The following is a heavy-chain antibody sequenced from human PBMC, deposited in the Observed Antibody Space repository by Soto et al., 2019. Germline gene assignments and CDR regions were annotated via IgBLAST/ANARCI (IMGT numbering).Heavy chain of an antibody. V-gene: IGHV3-21*01. CDR1: GFTFSSYS. D-gene: IGHD5-18*01. CDR3: ARDRRAQLWRYYGMDV. J-gene: IGHJ6*02. CDR2: ISSSSSYI. Sequence: PGGSLRLSCAASGFTFSSYSMNWVRQAPGKGLEWVSSISSSSSYIYYADSVKGRFTISRDNAKNSLYLQMNSLRAEDTAVYYCARDRRAQLWRYYGMDVWGQGTTVTVSS.